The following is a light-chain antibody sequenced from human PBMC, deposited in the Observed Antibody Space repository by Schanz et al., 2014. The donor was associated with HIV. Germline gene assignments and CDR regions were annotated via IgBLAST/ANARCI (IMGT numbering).Light chain of an antibody. CDR1: SSDVGGYDY. Sequence: QSVLTQPASVSGSPGQSITISCTGDSSDVGGYDYVSWYQQHPGKAPKLIIYDVTDRPSGVSFRFSGSKSGNTASLTISGLQSEDEADYYCGSYANTDTVLFGGGTKLTVL. J-gene: IGLJ2*01. CDR2: DVT. V-gene: IGLV2-14*03. CDR3: GSYANTDTVL.